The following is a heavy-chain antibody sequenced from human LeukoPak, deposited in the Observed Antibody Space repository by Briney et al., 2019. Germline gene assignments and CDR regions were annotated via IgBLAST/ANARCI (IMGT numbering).Heavy chain of an antibody. CDR1: GGSFSGYY. J-gene: IGHJ4*02. V-gene: IGHV4-34*01. CDR2: ITHSGST. Sequence: SETLSLTCAVYGGSFSGYYWSWIRQPPGKGLEWIGEITHSGSTNYNPSLKSRVRISVDTSKNQFSLKLNSVTAADTAVYYCARGRRDGSYYFDYWGQGTLVTVSS. CDR3: ARGRRDGSYYFDY.